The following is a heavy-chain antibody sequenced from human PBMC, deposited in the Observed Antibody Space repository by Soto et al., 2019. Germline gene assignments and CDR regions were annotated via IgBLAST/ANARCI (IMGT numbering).Heavy chain of an antibody. J-gene: IGHJ5*02. CDR2: LCYSGST. CDR3: ATSNTTCPGCYS. D-gene: IGHD2-2*01. Sequence: SETLSLTCTVSGYPITSHCWSWIRQPPGRGLQWIGHLCYSGSTNYNPSLKSRVTISVDTSKNQFSLNLSSVTAADTAMYYCATSNTTCPGCYSWGQGTLVTVSS. CDR1: GYPITSHC. V-gene: IGHV4-59*11.